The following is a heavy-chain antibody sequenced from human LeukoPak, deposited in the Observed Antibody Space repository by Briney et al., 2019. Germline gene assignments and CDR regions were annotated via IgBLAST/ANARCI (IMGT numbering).Heavy chain of an antibody. Sequence: ASVRVSCKASGYPFTDQFINWVRQALGRGLEWMGWINPNSGDTNYEQRFQGRVTMARDTSISTAYMDLTRLASDDTAVYYCARGELLVDYWGQGTLVTVSS. CDR1: GYPFTDQF. CDR3: ARGELLVDY. D-gene: IGHD3-10*01. J-gene: IGHJ4*02. CDR2: INPNSGDT. V-gene: IGHV1-2*02.